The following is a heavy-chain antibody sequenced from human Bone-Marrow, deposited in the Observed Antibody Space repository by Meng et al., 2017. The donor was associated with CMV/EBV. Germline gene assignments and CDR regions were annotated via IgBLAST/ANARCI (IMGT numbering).Heavy chain of an antibody. CDR1: GFTFSSFG. CDR3: ARDLRRGSFAFDI. J-gene: IGHJ3*02. V-gene: IGHV3-30*02. D-gene: IGHD1-26*01. CDR2: MQNNEISR. Sequence: GESLKISCAATGFTFSSFGAHWVRQAPGKGLEWVAFMQNNEISRHYVDSVKGRFSVSSDNSKSTLYLEMSGLRSDDTAVYWCARDLRRGSFAFDIWGQGTRVTVSS.